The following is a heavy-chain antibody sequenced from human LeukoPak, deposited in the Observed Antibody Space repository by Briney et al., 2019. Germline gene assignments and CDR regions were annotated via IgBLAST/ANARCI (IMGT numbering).Heavy chain of an antibody. CDR2: MNPNSGNT. V-gene: IGHV1-8*01. CDR1: GYTFTSYD. CDR3: ARGRGGTYCSSTSCYLINWFDP. J-gene: IGHJ5*02. Sequence: ASVKVSCKASGYTFTSYDINWVRQATGQGLEWMGWMNPNSGNTGYARKFQGRVTMTRNTSISTAYMELSSLRSEDTAVYYCARGRGGTYCSSTSCYLINWFDPWGQGTLVTVSS. D-gene: IGHD2-2*01.